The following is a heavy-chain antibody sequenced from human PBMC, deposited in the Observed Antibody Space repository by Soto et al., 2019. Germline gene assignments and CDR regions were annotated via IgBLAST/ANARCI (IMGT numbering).Heavy chain of an antibody. J-gene: IGHJ3*02. D-gene: IGHD3-10*01. CDR1: GFTFSNAW. CDR2: IKSKTDGGTT. Sequence: GGSLRLSCAASGFTFSNAWMNWVRQAPGKGLEWVGRIKSKTDGGTTDYAAPVKGRFTISRDDSKNTLYLQMNSLKTEDTAVYYCTTSKDAMLWFGELFGAFDIWRQGTMVTVSS. V-gene: IGHV3-15*07. CDR3: TTSKDAMLWFGELFGAFDI.